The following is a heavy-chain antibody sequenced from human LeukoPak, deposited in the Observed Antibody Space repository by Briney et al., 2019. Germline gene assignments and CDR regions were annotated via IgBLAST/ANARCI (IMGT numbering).Heavy chain of an antibody. D-gene: IGHD6-19*01. CDR3: ARGGAIAVAGPKKYYFDY. Sequence: PSETLSLTCTVSGGSISGYYWSWIRQPPGKGLEWIGEINHSGSTNYNPSLKSRVTISVDASKNQFSLKLSSVTAADTAVYYCARGGAIAVAGPKKYYFDYWGQGTLVTVSS. J-gene: IGHJ4*02. CDR1: GGSISGYY. V-gene: IGHV4-34*01. CDR2: INHSGST.